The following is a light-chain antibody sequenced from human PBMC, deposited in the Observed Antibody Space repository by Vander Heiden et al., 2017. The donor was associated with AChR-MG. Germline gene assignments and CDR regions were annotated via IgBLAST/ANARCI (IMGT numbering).Light chain of an antibody. Sequence: SVLTPPPSVSGAPGQRVTTPSVGTNYNIGAGYGVQWYRHLPGAAPKVLIFRSVDRPSGVPDRFSGSKSGTSASLAITGLQAEDEAVYYCQSYDNGLSGWVFGGGTKVTVL. CDR3: QSYDNGLSGWV. CDR2: RSV. CDR1: NYNIGAGYG. V-gene: IGLV1-40*01. J-gene: IGLJ3*02.